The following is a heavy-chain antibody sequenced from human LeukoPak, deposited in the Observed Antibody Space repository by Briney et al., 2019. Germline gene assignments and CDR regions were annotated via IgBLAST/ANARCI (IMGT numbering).Heavy chain of an antibody. CDR1: GFTFSTYW. J-gene: IGHJ4*02. D-gene: IGHD6-19*01. CDR2: ISYDGSRT. V-gene: IGHV3-74*01. CDR3: AREAAVAGIYFDS. Sequence: GGSLTLSCVPSGFTFSTYWMHWVRHAPGKGLVWVSRISYDGSRTNYTDSVKGRFSISRDNAKNTVYLQMNSLRADDTAVYYCAREAAVAGIYFDSWGQGTLVTVSS.